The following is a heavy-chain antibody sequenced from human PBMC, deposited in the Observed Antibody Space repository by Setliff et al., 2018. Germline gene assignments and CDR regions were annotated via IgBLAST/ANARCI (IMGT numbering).Heavy chain of an antibody. CDR3: ARVVSDYDFWSGYYTGGYFDY. CDR2: INHSGST. CDR1: GGSFSGYY. J-gene: IGHJ4*02. D-gene: IGHD3-3*01. Sequence: SETLSLTCAVYGGSFSGYYWSWIRQPPGKGLEWIGEINHSGSTNYNPSLKSRVTISVDTSKNQFSLKLSSVTAADTAVYYCARVVSDYDFWSGYYTGGYFDYWGQGTLVTVSS. V-gene: IGHV4-34*01.